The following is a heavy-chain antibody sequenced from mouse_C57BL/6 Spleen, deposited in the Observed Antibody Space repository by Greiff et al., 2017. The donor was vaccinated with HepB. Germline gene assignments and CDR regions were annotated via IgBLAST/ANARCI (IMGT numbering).Heavy chain of an antibody. D-gene: IGHD1-1*01. CDR3: ARSRGITTVVATKDYAMDY. J-gene: IGHJ4*01. V-gene: IGHV7-3*01. Sequence: EVMLVESGGGLVQPGGSLSLSCAASGFTFTDYYMSWVRQPPGKALEWLGFIRNKANGYTTEYSASVKGRFTISRDKSQSILYLQRNALRAEDSATYYCARSRGITTVVATKDYAMDYWGQGTSVTVSS. CDR1: GFTFTDYY. CDR2: IRNKANGYTT.